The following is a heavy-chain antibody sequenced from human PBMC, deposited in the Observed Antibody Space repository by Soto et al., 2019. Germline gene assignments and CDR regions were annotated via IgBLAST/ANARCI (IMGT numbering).Heavy chain of an antibody. D-gene: IGHD7-27*01. V-gene: IGHV4-30-4*01. CDR2: IYYSGST. J-gene: IGHJ4*02. CDR3: ARCQLANWGREYYFDY. Sequence: PSQTLSLTCTVSGGSISRGDYYWSWIRQPPGKGLEWIGYIYYSGSTYYNPSLKSRVTISVDTSKNQFSLKLSSVTAADTAVYYCARCQLANWGREYYFDYWGQGTLVTVSS. CDR1: GGSISRGDYY.